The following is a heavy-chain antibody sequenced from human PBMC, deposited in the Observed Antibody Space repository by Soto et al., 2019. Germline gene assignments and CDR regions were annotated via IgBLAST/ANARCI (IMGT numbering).Heavy chain of an antibody. CDR2: ISGSGGST. CDR1: GFTFSSYA. D-gene: IGHD3-22*01. V-gene: IGHV3-23*01. J-gene: IGHJ4*02. Sequence: EVQLLESRGGLVQPGGSLRLSCAASGFTFSSYAMSWVRQAPGKGLEWVSAISGSGGSTYYADSVKGRFTISRDNSKNTLYLQMNSLRAEDTAVYYCAKDGDYYDSSGYSGVWGQGTLVTVSS. CDR3: AKDGDYYDSSGYSGV.